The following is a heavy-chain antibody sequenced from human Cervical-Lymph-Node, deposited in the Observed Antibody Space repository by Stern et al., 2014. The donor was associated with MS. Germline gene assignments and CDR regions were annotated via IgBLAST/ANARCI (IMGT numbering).Heavy chain of an antibody. CDR1: GFSLRTSGVA. D-gene: IGHD5-18*01. Sequence: QVTLQESGPPLVKPTQTLTLTCTFSGFSLRTSGVAVGWIRQPPGKALEWLALIYWDDDKRYSASLKSRLTITKDTPKNQVVLTMTNMDPVDTATYYCAHRHYSGWFDPWGQGILVTVSS. CDR2: IYWDDDK. V-gene: IGHV2-5*02. CDR3: AHRHYSGWFDP. J-gene: IGHJ5*02.